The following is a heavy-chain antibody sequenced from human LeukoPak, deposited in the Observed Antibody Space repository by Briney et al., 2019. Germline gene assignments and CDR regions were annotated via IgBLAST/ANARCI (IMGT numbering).Heavy chain of an antibody. CDR1: GYTFSSYG. CDR2: ISTHNGNT. CDR3: AREETYGSGSPPDY. J-gene: IGHJ4*02. V-gene: IGHV1-18*01. Sequence: ASVKVSCKASGYTFSSYGISWVRQAPGQGLEWMGWISTHNGNTNYAQKVQGRVTMTTDTSTSTAYIELRSLRSDDTALYYCAREETYGSGSPPDYWGQGTLVTVSS. D-gene: IGHD3-10*01.